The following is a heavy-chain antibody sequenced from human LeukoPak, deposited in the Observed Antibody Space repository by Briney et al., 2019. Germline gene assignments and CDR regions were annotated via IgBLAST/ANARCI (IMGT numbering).Heavy chain of an antibody. D-gene: IGHD4-17*01. J-gene: IGHJ6*02. V-gene: IGHV6-1*01. CDR3: ARDNPTVTTYYYYYGMDV. Sequence: SQTLSLTCDISGDTVSSSSAAWNWIRQSPSRGLEWLGRTYYRSKWYNDYAVSVKSRITINPDTSKNQFSLQLNSVSAEDTAVYNCARDNPTVTTYYYYYGMDVWGQGTTVTVSS. CDR1: GDTVSSSSAA. CDR2: TYYRSKWYN.